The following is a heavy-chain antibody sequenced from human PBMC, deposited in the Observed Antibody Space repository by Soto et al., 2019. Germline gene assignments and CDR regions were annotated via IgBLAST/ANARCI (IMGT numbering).Heavy chain of an antibody. CDR3: AKVFSNYLDYYYFDY. J-gene: IGHJ4*02. Sequence: SQTLSLTGAISGDSVSSISAAWNWIRQSPSRGLEWLGRTYYRSKWYNDYAVSVKSRITINPDTSKNQFSLQMSGLRADDTATYYCAKVFSNYLDYYYFDYWGQGTQVTVSS. V-gene: IGHV6-1*01. D-gene: IGHD4-4*01. CDR2: TYYRSKWYN. CDR1: GDSVSSISAA.